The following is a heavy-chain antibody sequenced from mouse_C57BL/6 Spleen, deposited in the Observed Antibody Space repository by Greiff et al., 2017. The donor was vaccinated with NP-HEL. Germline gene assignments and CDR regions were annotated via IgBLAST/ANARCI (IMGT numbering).Heavy chain of an antibody. D-gene: IGHD2-2*01. CDR2: INPYNGGP. J-gene: IGHJ2*01. Sequence: EVQLQQSGPVLVKPGASVKMSCKASGYTFTDYYMNWVKQSHGKSLEWIGVINPYNGGPSYNQKFKGKATLTVDKSSSTAYMELNSLTSEDSAVYYCARGVTYYFDYWGQGTTLTVSS. CDR1: GYTFTDYY. CDR3: ARGVTYYFDY. V-gene: IGHV1-19*01.